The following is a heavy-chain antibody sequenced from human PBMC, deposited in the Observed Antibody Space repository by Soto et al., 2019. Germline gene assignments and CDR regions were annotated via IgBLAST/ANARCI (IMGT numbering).Heavy chain of an antibody. Sequence: SXKVSFKASGYTXTSYGIGLVRQAPGQGLEWMGWISAYNCNTNYAQKLQGRVTMTTDTSTSTAYIELRSLRSDDTAVYYCARAAISRWSLDYWGQGTLVTVSS. CDR2: ISAYNCNT. CDR3: ARAAISRWSLDY. V-gene: IGHV1-18*04. CDR1: GYTXTSYG. D-gene: IGHD6-13*01. J-gene: IGHJ4*02.